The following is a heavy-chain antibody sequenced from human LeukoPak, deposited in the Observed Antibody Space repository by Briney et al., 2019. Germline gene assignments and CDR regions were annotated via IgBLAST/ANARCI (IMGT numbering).Heavy chain of an antibody. D-gene: IGHD6-19*01. CDR3: ARFLYSSGWPAAGPFDY. Sequence: PGGSLRLSCAASGFIVSRNYMNWVRQAPGKGLEWVSVIYSGGSTYYADSVKGRFTISRDNSKNTVDLQMNDLRAEDTAVYYCARFLYSSGWPAAGPFDYWGQGTLVTVSS. J-gene: IGHJ4*02. CDR1: GFIVSRNY. V-gene: IGHV3-53*05. CDR2: IYSGGST.